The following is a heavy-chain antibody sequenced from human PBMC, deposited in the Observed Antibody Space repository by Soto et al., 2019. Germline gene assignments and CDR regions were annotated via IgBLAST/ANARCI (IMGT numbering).Heavy chain of an antibody. CDR3: ARDYFDSSDYTTNLLDP. CDR2: IYHTGNA. D-gene: IGHD3-22*01. J-gene: IGHJ5*02. CDR1: GDSISNSRFY. V-gene: IGHV4-39*01. Sequence: SETLSLTCSVSGDSISNSRFYWAWIRQPPGEGLEWIGSIYHTGNAYYNPSLKSRVTIFVDTSKNQFSLKLTSVTAADTALYYCARDYFDSSDYTTNLLDPWGQGTLVIVSS.